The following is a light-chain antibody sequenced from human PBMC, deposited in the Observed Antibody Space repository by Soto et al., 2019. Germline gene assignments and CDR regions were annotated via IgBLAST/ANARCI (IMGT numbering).Light chain of an antibody. CDR2: VAS. V-gene: IGKV1-27*01. J-gene: IGKJ4*01. Sequence: DIQMTQSPSSLSASVVDRVSITCRASQGISNYLAWYQQKPGKVPKVLIYVASALQSGVPSRFGGSGSGRDFTLTISSLQPEDVATYYCQEYNSGLTFGGGTKVDI. CDR3: QEYNSGLT. CDR1: QGISNY.